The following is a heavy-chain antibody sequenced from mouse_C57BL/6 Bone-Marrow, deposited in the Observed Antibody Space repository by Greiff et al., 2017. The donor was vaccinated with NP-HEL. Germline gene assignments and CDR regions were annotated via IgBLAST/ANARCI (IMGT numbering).Heavy chain of an antibody. V-gene: IGHV14-1*01. CDR2: IDPYDGYT. CDR1: GYTFNDYW. Sequence: VQLQQSGAELVMPGASVKLSCTASGYTFNDYWMHWVKQRPGQGLEWIGRIDPYDGYTKYDQKFQGKATMTADTSSITAYLQLSSLTSEDTAVYYGTSDLPFAYWGQGTLVTVSA. J-gene: IGHJ3*01. CDR3: TSDLPFAY. D-gene: IGHD2-1*01.